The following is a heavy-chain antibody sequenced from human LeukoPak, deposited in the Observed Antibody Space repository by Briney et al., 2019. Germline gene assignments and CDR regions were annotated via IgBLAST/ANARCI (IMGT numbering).Heavy chain of an antibody. D-gene: IGHD2-21*02. CDR3: ARGEDPYCGGNCYKRAFDY. J-gene: IGHJ4*02. CDR2: MNSDGSST. CDR1: GFTFSSYW. Sequence: GGSLRLSCAPSGFTFSSYWMHWVRQAPGQGLGAVARMNSDGSSTTYADSVKSRFTISRDNAKNTLYLQMKSLRAEDTAVYYCARGEDPYCGGNCYKRAFDYWGQGTLVTVSS. V-gene: IGHV3-74*01.